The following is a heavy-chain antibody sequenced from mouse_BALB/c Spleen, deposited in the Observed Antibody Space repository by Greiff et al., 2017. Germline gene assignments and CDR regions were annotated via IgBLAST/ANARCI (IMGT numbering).Heavy chain of an antibody. CDR1: GFTFSSYT. Sequence: EVQRVESGGGLVQPGGSLKLSCAASGFTFSSYTMSWVRQTPEKRLEWVAYISNGGGSTYYPDTVKGRFTISRDNAKNTLYLQMSSLKSEDTAMYYCARRGAGAMDYWGQGTSVTVSS. V-gene: IGHV5-12-2*01. CDR3: ARRGAGAMDY. J-gene: IGHJ4*01. CDR2: ISNGGGST.